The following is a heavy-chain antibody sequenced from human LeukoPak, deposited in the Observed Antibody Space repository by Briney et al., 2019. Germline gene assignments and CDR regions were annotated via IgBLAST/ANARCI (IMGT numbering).Heavy chain of an antibody. D-gene: IGHD3-22*01. CDR2: IKSKLDGGTP. CDR1: GFTFNNAW. CDR3: TTASYDYYDTSGYSFGGF. J-gene: IGHJ4*02. Sequence: GGSLRLSCAASGFTFNNAWMNWVRQAPGKGLEWVGRIKSKLDGGTPTYAAPVRGRFTISRDDSKNMLYLQMISLKTEDTAVYYCTTASYDYYDTSGYSFGGFGGQGTLVTVSS. V-gene: IGHV3-15*01.